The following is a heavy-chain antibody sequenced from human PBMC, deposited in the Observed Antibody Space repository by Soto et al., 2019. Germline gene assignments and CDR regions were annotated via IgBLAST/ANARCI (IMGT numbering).Heavy chain of an antibody. Sequence: VASVKVSCKASGNTFSSYGISWVRKAPGQGLEWMRWISAYNGNTNYAQKLQGRVTMTTDTSTSTAYMELRSLRSDDTAVYYCAREDSRLRYCDPDYYFDYWGQGTLVTVSS. V-gene: IGHV1-18*04. J-gene: IGHJ4*02. CDR3: AREDSRLRYCDPDYYFDY. D-gene: IGHD3-9*01. CDR1: GNTFSSYG. CDR2: ISAYNGNT.